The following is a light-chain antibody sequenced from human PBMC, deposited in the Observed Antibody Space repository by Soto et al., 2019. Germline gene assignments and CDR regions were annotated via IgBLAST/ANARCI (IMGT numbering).Light chain of an antibody. J-gene: IGKJ2*01. V-gene: IGKV1-39*01. CDR1: QSISTF. Sequence: DIQMTQSPSSLSASVGDRVTITCRASQSISTFPNWYQQKSGKAPKLLIYAASSLVDGVPSRFSGSGSGTDFTLTISSLQPEDFATYYCQQSYRPPYTFGRGTKLEIK. CDR2: AAS. CDR3: QQSYRPPYT.